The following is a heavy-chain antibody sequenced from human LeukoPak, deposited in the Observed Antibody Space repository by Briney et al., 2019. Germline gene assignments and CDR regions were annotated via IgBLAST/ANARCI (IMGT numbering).Heavy chain of an antibody. CDR2: IGGGGENT. J-gene: IGHJ4*02. V-gene: IGHV3-23*01. CDR3: ATKVAGRNPFDY. Sequence: PGGSLRLSCAASGFTFNRYALSWVRQAPGKGLEWVSTIGGGGENTYYADSVKGRFTVSRDNSKNTVYLQMNSLRAEDTAVYYCATKVAGRNPFDYWGQGTLVTVSS. D-gene: IGHD5-12*01. CDR1: GFTFNRYA.